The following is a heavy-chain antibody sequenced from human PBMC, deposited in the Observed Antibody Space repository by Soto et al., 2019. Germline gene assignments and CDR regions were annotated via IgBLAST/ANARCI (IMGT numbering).Heavy chain of an antibody. CDR1: GFTFSTYS. V-gene: IGHV3-48*01. J-gene: IGHJ3*02. Sequence: GGSLRLSCAASGFTFSTYSMNWFRQAPGKGLEWVSYISSSSSTIFYTDSVKGRFTVSRDNAKNSLYLQMNSLRAEDTAVYYCAKDKKYDILSAWDALDIWGHGTLVTVSS. CDR3: AKDKKYDILSAWDALDI. D-gene: IGHD3-9*01. CDR2: ISSSSSTI.